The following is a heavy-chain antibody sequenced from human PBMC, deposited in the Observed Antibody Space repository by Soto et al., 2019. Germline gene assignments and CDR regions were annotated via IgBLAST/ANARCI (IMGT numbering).Heavy chain of an antibody. CDR2: IIPIFGTA. CDR1: GGTFSSYA. V-gene: IGHV1-69*06. CDR3: ARGSIPGIAAARAHTLDY. J-gene: IGHJ4*02. D-gene: IGHD6-13*01. Sequence: QVQLVQSGAEVKKPGSSVKVSCKASGGTFSSYAISWVRQAPGQGLEWMGGIIPIFGTANYAQKCPGRVTITADKPTSTAYMELSSLRSEDTAVYYFARGSIPGIAAARAHTLDYWGQGTLVTVSS.